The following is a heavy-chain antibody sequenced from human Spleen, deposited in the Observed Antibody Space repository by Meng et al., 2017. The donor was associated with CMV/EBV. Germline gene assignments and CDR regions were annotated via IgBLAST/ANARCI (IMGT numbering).Heavy chain of an antibody. J-gene: IGHJ3*02. Sequence: SETLSLTCAVSGGPFSGYSWTWIRQPPGKGLEWIGEITHGGRTYYNPSLKSRVTISVDTSKNQFSLKLSSVTAADTAVYYCARAKSTVTTDAFDIWGQGTMVTVSS. D-gene: IGHD4-17*01. CDR1: GGPFSGYS. CDR3: ARAKSTVTTDAFDI. V-gene: IGHV4-34*01. CDR2: ITHGGRT.